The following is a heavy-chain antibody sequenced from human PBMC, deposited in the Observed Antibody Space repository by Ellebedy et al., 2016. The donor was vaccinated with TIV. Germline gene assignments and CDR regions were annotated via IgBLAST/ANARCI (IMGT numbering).Heavy chain of an antibody. D-gene: IGHD2-15*01. CDR3: AKINSYAADK. CDR1: GFNVTTFA. J-gene: IGHJ4*02. Sequence: GGSLRLSXVVSGFNVTTFAMTWVRQAPGKGLEWVSSIDRTGFRSYYADSVEGRFTISRDYLRNTLYLQMDSLGVEDTGMYYCAKINSYAADKWGQGALVTVSS. CDR2: IDRTGFRS. V-gene: IGHV3-23*05.